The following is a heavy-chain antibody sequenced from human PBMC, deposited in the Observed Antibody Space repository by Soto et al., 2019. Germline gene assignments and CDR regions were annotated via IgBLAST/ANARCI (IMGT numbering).Heavy chain of an antibody. J-gene: IGHJ3*02. CDR3: ARDLARITIFGVAPTDAFDI. Sequence: ASVKVSCKASGYTFTSYYMHWVRQAPGQGLEWMGIINPSGGSTSYAQKFQGRVTMTRDTSTSTVYMELSSLRSEDTAVYYCARDLARITIFGVAPTDAFDIWGKGKMVTV. CDR2: INPSGGST. V-gene: IGHV1-46*01. D-gene: IGHD3-3*01. CDR1: GYTFTSYY.